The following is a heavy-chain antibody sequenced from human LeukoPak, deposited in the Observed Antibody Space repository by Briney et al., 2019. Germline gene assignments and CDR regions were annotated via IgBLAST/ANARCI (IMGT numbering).Heavy chain of an antibody. Sequence: PSETLSLTCTVSGGSISSSSYYWGWIRQPPGKGLEWIGGIYYSGGTYYNSSLKSRVTISVDTSKNQFSLKLSSVTAADSAVYYCATQSSYCGGDCSPRTYYYYYYMDVWGKGTTVTVSS. CDR2: IYYSGGT. CDR3: ATQSSYCGGDCSPRTYYYYYYMDV. V-gene: IGHV4-39*07. D-gene: IGHD2-21*02. CDR1: GGSISSSSYY. J-gene: IGHJ6*03.